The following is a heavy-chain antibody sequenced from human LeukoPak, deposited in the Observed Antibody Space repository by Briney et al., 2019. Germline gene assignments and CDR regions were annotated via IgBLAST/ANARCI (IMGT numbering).Heavy chain of an antibody. J-gene: IGHJ4*02. D-gene: IGHD5-18*01. V-gene: IGHV3-74*01. CDR2: VNSDGSST. Sequence: PGGSLRLSCAVSGFTFSSYWMHWVRQAPGKGLVWVLRVNSDGSSTTYADSVKGRFTISRDNAKNTLYLQMNSLRAEDTAVYYCGRIKGYSYDYWGQGTLVTVSS. CDR3: GRIKGYSYDY. CDR1: GFTFSSYW.